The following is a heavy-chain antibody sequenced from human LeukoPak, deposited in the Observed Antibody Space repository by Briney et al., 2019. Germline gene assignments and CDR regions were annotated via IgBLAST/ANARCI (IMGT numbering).Heavy chain of an antibody. CDR3: AKGGYCSSTSCYVGWFDP. CDR1: GFTFSSYV. Sequence: TGGSLRLSCAASGFTFSSYVMNWVRQAPGKGLEWVSVISGGGGSTYYADSVKGQFIISRDNSKNTLFLQMNSLRAEDTAVYYCAKGGYCSSTSCYVGWFDPWGQGTLVTVSS. CDR2: ISGGGGST. V-gene: IGHV3-23*01. J-gene: IGHJ5*02. D-gene: IGHD2-2*01.